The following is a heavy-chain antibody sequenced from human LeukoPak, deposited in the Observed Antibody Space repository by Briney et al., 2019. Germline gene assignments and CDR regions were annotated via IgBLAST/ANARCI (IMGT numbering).Heavy chain of an antibody. D-gene: IGHD5-24*01. V-gene: IGHV5-51*01. CDR2: IYPGDSDT. Sequence: GESLKISCKGSGYNFTSYWIGWVRQMPGKGLEWMGIIYPGDSDTRYSPSFQGQVTISADKSISTAYLQWSSLKASETAMYYCARLFALEMTTARDYWGQGTLVTVSS. CDR3: ARLFALEMTTARDY. J-gene: IGHJ4*02. CDR1: GYNFTSYW.